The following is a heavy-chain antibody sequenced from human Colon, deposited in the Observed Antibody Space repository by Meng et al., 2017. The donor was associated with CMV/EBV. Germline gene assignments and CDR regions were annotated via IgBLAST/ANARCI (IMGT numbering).Heavy chain of an antibody. J-gene: IGHJ4*02. CDR1: FSSDW. CDR3: ARPQDDYGFGGVIALYYFDY. CDR2: IKQDGSEK. Sequence: FSSDWMSWVRQAPGKGLEWVANIKQDGSEKYYVDSVKGRFTISRDNAKNSLYLQMNSLRAEDTAVYYCARPQDDYGFGGVIALYYFDYWGQGTLVTVSS. V-gene: IGHV3-7*01. D-gene: IGHD3-16*02.